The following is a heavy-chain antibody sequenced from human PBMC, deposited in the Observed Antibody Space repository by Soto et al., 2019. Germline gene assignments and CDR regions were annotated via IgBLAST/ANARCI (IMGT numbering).Heavy chain of an antibody. V-gene: IGHV3-23*01. CDR1: AFTFSSYA. CDR2: ISGSGGST. J-gene: IGHJ4*02. CDR3: ARRGSGFYYDF. D-gene: IGHD6-19*01. Sequence: EVQLLESGGGLVQPGGSLRLSCAASAFTFSSYAMNWVRQAPGKGLEWVSVISGSGGSTYYADSVKGRFTIARANSKILLYLEMNSLRAEDTALYSCARRGSGFYYDFWGKGTLV.